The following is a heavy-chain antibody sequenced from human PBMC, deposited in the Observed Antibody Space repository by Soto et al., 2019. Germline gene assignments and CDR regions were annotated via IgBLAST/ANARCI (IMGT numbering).Heavy chain of an antibody. CDR1: GYTFTSYA. Sequence: QVKLVQSGAEVTKPGASVKVSCKASGYTFTSYAMHLVRQAPGQRLEWRGWINAGNGNTKYSQKFQGRVTITRDTSASTAYMELSTVRSEDTAVDYCARELGGWADYWGQGTLVTVSS. CDR2: INAGNGNT. D-gene: IGHD6-19*01. V-gene: IGHV1-3*01. J-gene: IGHJ4*02. CDR3: ARELGGWADY.